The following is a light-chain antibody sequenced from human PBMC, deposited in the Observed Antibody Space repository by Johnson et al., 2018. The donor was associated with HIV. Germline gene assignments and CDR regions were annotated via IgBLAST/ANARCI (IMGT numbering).Light chain of an antibody. V-gene: IGLV1-51*02. Sequence: QSVLTQSPSVSAAPGQKVTISCSGSSSNIGNNYVSWYQQLPGTAPKLLIYEKNKRPSGIPARPSGATSATSATLVITGLHTGDEADYYCGTWDSSLSASYVCGTWTKVTVL. CDR3: GTWDSSLSASYV. CDR2: EKN. J-gene: IGLJ1*01. CDR1: SSNIGNNY.